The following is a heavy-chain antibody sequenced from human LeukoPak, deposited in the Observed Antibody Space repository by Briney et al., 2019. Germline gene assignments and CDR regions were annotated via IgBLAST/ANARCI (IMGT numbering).Heavy chain of an antibody. J-gene: IGHJ6*04. CDR3: AELGITMIGGV. V-gene: IGHV3-23*01. Sequence: GGSLRLSCAASGFTFSTYAMSWVRQAPGKGLEWVSAISGSGGSTFYADSVKGRFTISRDNSKNTLYLQMNSLRAEDTAVYYCAELGITMIGGVWGKGTTVTISS. D-gene: IGHD3-10*02. CDR2: ISGSGGST. CDR1: GFTFSTYA.